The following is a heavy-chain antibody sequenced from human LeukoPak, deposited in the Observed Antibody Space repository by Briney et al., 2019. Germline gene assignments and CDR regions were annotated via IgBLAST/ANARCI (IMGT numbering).Heavy chain of an antibody. Sequence: GASVKVSCKASGYTFIGYYMHWVRQAPGQGLEWMGWINPNSGGTNYAQKFQGRVTMTRDTSISTAYMELSRLRSDDTAVYYCARDLEMATINLFDYWGQGTLVTVSS. CDR3: ARDLEMATINLFDY. D-gene: IGHD5-24*01. J-gene: IGHJ4*02. V-gene: IGHV1-2*02. CDR2: INPNSGGT. CDR1: GYTFIGYY.